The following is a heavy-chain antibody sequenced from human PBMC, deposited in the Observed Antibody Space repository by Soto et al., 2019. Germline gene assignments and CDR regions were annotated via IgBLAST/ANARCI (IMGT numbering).Heavy chain of an antibody. CDR2: FNPSDGST. J-gene: IGHJ4*02. CDR3: ASRDCSGGSCSSFDY. D-gene: IGHD2-15*01. CDR1: GYTYTPHH. V-gene: IGHV1-46*01. Sequence: GASVKVSCKASGYTYTPHHMHWVRQAPGQGPEWMGIFNPSDGSTNYAQKFQGRVTITRDTSTSTVYMELSSLRSEDTAVYYCASRDCSGGSCSSFDYWGQGTLVTLSS.